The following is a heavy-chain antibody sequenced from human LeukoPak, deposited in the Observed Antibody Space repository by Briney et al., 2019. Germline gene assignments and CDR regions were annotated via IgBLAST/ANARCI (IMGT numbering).Heavy chain of an antibody. J-gene: IGHJ4*02. CDR2: IWYDGSNK. CDR3: ARGSDYNGGSFDY. V-gene: IGHV3-33*01. CDR1: GFTFSSYG. Sequence: GGSLRLSCAASGFTFSSYGMHWVRQAPGKGLEWVALIWYDGSNKHYADSVKGRFTIFRDNSKNTLHLQMNSLRTEDTALYYCARGSDYNGGSFDYWGQGTLVTVSS. D-gene: IGHD3-16*01.